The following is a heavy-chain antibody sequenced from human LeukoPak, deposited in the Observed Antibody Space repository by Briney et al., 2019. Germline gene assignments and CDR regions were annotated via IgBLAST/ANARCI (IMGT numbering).Heavy chain of an antibody. CDR3: ARASGSWYFYYYYYMDV. D-gene: IGHD6-13*01. J-gene: IGHJ6*03. CDR1: GYTFTGYY. CDR2: MNPNSGNT. V-gene: IGHV1-8*03. Sequence: GASVKVSCKASGYTFTGYYMHWVRQAPGQGLEWMGWMNPNSGNTGYAQKFQGRVTITRNTSISTAYMELSSLRSEDTAVYYCARASGSWYFYYYYYMDVWGKGTTVTVSS.